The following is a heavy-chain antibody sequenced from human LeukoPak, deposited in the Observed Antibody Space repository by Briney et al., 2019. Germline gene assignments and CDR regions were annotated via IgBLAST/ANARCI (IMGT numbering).Heavy chain of an antibody. D-gene: IGHD6-13*01. CDR1: GFTFSSYG. CDR2: IWYDGSNK. J-gene: IGHJ4*02. V-gene: IGHV3-33*06. CDR3: AKRIHGYSSSWSKVGFDY. Sequence: GGSLRLSCAASGFTFSSYGMHWVRQAPGKGLEWVAVIWYDGSNKYYADSVKGRFTISRDNSKNTLYLQMNSLRAEDTAVYYCAKRIHGYSSSWSKVGFDYWGQGTLVTVSS.